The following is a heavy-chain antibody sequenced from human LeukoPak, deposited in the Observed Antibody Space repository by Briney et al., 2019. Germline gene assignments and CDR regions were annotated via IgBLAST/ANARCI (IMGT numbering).Heavy chain of an antibody. J-gene: IGHJ6*02. V-gene: IGHV3-20*04. CDR1: GFTFDDYG. D-gene: IGHD3-3*01. CDR2: INWNGGST. CDR3: AKEWPWENFYYGMNV. Sequence: GGSLRLSCAASGFTFDDYGMSWVRQAPGKGLEWVSGINWNGGSTGYADSVKGRFTISRDNSKHTLYLQMSSLRAEDTALYYCAKEWPWENFYYGMNVWGQGTTVTVSS.